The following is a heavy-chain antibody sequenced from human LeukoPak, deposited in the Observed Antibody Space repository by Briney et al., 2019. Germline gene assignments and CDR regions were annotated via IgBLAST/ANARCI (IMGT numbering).Heavy chain of an antibody. CDR2: ISSSSSYI. D-gene: IGHD3-22*01. Sequence: GSLRLSCAASRFTFSSYSMNWVRQAPGKGLEWVSSISSSSSYIYYADSVKGRFTISRDNAKNSLYLQMNSLRAEDTAVYYCASLYYDGEGYYYMDVWGKGTTVTVSS. J-gene: IGHJ6*03. CDR3: ASLYYDGEGYYYMDV. V-gene: IGHV3-21*01. CDR1: RFTFSSYS.